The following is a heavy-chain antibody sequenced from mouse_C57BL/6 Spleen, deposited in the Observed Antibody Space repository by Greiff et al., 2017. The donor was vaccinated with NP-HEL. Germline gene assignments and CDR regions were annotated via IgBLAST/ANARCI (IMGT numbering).Heavy chain of an antibody. CDR3: ARTGIYYDYGGGYFDV. Sequence: VQLQQSGAELVKPGASVKISCKASGYAFSSYWMNWVKQRPGKGLEWIGQLYPGDGDTNYNGKLKGKATLTVDKSSSTAYLQLSSLTSVDSAVYACARTGIYYDYGGGYFDVWGTGTTVTVSS. CDR1: GYAFSSYW. J-gene: IGHJ1*03. V-gene: IGHV1-80*01. D-gene: IGHD2-4*01. CDR2: LYPGDGDT.